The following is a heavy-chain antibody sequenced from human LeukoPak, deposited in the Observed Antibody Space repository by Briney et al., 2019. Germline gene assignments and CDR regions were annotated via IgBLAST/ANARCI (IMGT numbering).Heavy chain of an antibody. D-gene: IGHD2-2*01. V-gene: IGHV4-38-2*02. Sequence: SETLSLTCTVSGYSISSGYYWGWIRQPPGKGLEWIGSIYHSGSTYYNPSLKSRVTISVDKSKNQFSLKLSSVTAADTAVYYCAREMRYCSSTSCLVRWVHYYYYMDVWGKGTTVTVSS. CDR1: GYSISSGYY. J-gene: IGHJ6*03. CDR2: IYHSGST. CDR3: AREMRYCSSTSCLVRWVHYYYYMDV.